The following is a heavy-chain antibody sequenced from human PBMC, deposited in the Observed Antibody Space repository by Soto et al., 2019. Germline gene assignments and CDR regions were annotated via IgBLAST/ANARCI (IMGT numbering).Heavy chain of an antibody. D-gene: IGHD4-17*01. CDR3: ARLASTVTTVMAYAFDI. V-gene: IGHV3-48*01. CDR2: ISSGSSTI. J-gene: IGHJ3*02. Sequence: GGSLRLSCAASGFTFSSYSMNWVRQAPGKGLEWVSYISSGSSTIYYADSVKGRFTISRDNAKNSLYLQMNSLRAEDTAVYYCARLASTVTTVMAYAFDIWGQGTMVTVSS. CDR1: GFTFSSYS.